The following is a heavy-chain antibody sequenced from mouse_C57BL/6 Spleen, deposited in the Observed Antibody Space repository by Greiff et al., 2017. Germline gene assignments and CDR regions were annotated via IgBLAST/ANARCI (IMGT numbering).Heavy chain of an antibody. CDR1: GYTFTSYW. CDR3: AREDYYGSRGGY. Sequence: QVHVKQPGTELVKPGASVKLSCKASGYTFTSYWMHWVKQRPGQGLEWIGNINPSNGGTNYNEKFKSKATLTVDKSSSTAYMQLSSLTSEDSAVYYGAREDYYGSRGGYWGQGTTLTVSS. J-gene: IGHJ2*01. V-gene: IGHV1-53*01. D-gene: IGHD1-1*01. CDR2: INPSNGGT.